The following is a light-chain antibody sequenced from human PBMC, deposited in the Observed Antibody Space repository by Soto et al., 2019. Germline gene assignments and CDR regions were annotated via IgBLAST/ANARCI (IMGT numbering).Light chain of an antibody. CDR1: NTDIGVYDY. CDR2: EVT. J-gene: IGLJ2*01. V-gene: IGLV2-14*01. CDR3: SSYTTSATLV. Sequence: QSALTQPASVSGSPGQSITISCTGTNTDIGVYDYVSWYQQHPGKAPKVIIYEVTNRPSGVSNRFSGSKSGDTASLTISGLQFEDEADYYCSSYTTSATLVFGGGTKLTGL.